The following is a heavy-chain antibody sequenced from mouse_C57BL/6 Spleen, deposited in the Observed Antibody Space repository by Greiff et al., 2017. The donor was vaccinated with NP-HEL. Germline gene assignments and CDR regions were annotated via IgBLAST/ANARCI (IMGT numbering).Heavy chain of an antibody. Sequence: EVKLMESGGGLVKPGGSLKLSCAASGFTFSDYGMHWVRQAPEKGLEWVAYISRGSSTIYYADTVKGRFTISRDNAKNTLFLQMTRLRSEDTAMYYCARGWFAYWGQGTLVTVSA. CDR3: ARGWFAY. CDR1: GFTFSDYG. J-gene: IGHJ3*01. CDR2: ISRGSSTI. V-gene: IGHV5-17*01.